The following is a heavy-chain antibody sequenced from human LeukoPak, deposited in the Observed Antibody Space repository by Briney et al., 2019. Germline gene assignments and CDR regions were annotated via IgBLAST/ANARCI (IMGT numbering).Heavy chain of an antibody. D-gene: IGHD4-17*01. J-gene: IGHJ6*04. V-gene: IGHV3-74*01. CDR2: INSDGSST. Sequence: GGSLRLSCAASGFTFSSYWMHWVRHAPGKGLVWVSRINSDGSSTSYADSVKGRFTISRDNAKNTLYLQMNSLRAEDTAVYYCARGLRAHYYYGMDVWGKGTTVTVSS. CDR1: GFTFSSYW. CDR3: ARGLRAHYYYGMDV.